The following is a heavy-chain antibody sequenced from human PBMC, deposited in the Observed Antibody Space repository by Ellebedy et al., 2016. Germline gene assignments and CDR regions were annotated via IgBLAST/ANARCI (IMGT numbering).Heavy chain of an antibody. CDR2: ISWNSGSI. D-gene: IGHD3-16*01. J-gene: IGHJ6*03. V-gene: IGHV3-9*01. Sequence: GGSLRLXCAASGFTFDDYAMHWVRQAPGKGLEWVSGISWNSGSIGYADSVKGRFTISRDNAKNSMYLQMNSLRAEDTALYYCAKSPLRVRGDDYYYMDVWGKGTTVTVSS. CDR3: AKSPLRVRGDDYYYMDV. CDR1: GFTFDDYA.